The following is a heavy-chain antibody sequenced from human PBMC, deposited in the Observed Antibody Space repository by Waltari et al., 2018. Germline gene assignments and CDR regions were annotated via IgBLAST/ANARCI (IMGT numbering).Heavy chain of an antibody. D-gene: IGHD3-16*01. J-gene: IGHJ5*02. CDR1: TFTFSRYW. CDR2: IRHDGDAK. CDR3: ARGGSYINS. Sequence: DVQLVESGGGSVQPGGSLRLSCVASTFTFSRYWMSWVRQAPGKGLEWVANIRHDGDAKDYVDSVKVRFTISRDNAKNSLFLQMNSLKAEDTAVYYCARGGSYINSWGQGTRVTVSS. V-gene: IGHV3-7*04.